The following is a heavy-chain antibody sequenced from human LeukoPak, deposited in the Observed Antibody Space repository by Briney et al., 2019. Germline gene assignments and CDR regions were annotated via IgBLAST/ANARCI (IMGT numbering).Heavy chain of an antibody. V-gene: IGHV4-34*01. CDR2: INHSGRT. D-gene: IGHD2-2*01. CDR1: GGSFSDYF. J-gene: IGHJ6*02. Sequence: PSETLSLTCAVYGGSFSDYFWGWFRQPPGKGLEWIGGINHSGRTYYNPSLKSRVTISVDTSKNQFSLNLSSVTAADTAVYYCARDVVVVPAAIHYGMDVWGQGTTVTVSS. CDR3: ARDVVVVPAAIHYGMDV.